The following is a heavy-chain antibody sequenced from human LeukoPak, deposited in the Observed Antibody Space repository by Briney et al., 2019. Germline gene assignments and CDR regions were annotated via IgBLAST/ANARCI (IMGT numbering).Heavy chain of an antibody. CDR2: VNSDGRSA. J-gene: IGHJ4*02. Sequence: SGGSLRPSCAASGFTFSSYWMHWVRQAPGKGLVWVSRVNSDGRSAHYVDSVKGRFNISRDNAKNTLYLQMNSLRVEDTAVYYCASQGKQGTTDYWGQGTLDTVSS. CDR1: GFTFSSYW. V-gene: IGHV3-74*01. D-gene: IGHD1-1*01. CDR3: ASQGKQGTTDY.